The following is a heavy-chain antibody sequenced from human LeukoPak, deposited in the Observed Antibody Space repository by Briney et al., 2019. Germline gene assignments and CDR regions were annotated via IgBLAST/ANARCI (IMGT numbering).Heavy chain of an antibody. D-gene: IGHD2-15*01. J-gene: IGHJ4*02. V-gene: IGHV6-1*01. CDR3: ARILYCSGSSCYSGKYYFDY. CDR2: TYYRSRWGN. Sequence: SQTLSLTCAISGDSVSNNIATWNWIRQSPSRGLEWLGRTYYRSRWGNDYAISVKSRITINPDTSKNQFSLQLNSVTPEDTAVYYCARILYCSGSSCYSGKYYFDYWGQGTLVTVSS. CDR1: GDSVSNNIAT.